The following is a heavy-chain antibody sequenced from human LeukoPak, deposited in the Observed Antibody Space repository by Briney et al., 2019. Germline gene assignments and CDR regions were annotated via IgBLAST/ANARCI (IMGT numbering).Heavy chain of an antibody. CDR3: ARDGGYYYDSSGYGAFDI. D-gene: IGHD3-22*01. J-gene: IGHJ3*02. CDR1: GGSISSYY. Sequence: SETLSLTCTVSGGSISSYYWSWIRQPPGKGLEWIGYIYYSGSTNYNPSLKSRVTISVDTSKNQFSLKLSSETAADTAVYYCARDGGYYYDSSGYGAFDIWGQGTMVTVSS. V-gene: IGHV4-59*01. CDR2: IYYSGST.